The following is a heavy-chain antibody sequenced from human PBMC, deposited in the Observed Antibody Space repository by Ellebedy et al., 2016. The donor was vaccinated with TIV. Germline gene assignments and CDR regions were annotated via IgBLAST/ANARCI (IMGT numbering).Heavy chain of an antibody. Sequence: AASVKVSCKTSGYTFTTFGVSWIRQAPGQGPEWMGWISTYNGRTDFQQKFLGRLTLSTDTSTSTVYMELKSLTSDDTAVYYCVRDLFGDYYLFWGQGTLVTVSS. CDR3: VRDLFGDYYLF. D-gene: IGHD3-10*02. J-gene: IGHJ4*02. CDR1: GYTFTTFG. CDR2: ISTYNGRT. V-gene: IGHV1-18*04.